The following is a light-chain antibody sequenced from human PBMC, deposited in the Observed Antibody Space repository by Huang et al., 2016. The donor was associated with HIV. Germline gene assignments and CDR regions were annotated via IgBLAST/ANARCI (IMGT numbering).Light chain of an antibody. V-gene: IGKV3-20*01. CDR1: QSVSSSY. J-gene: IGKJ2*01. Sequence: DIVLTQSPGALSLSPGERATLSCRASQSVSSSYLAWYQEKPGQAPRLLIYGASNRATCIPDSFSVSGSGTDFTLTISRLEPEDFAVYYCQQYSSSPWGYTFGQGTKLEIK. CDR3: QQYSSSPWGYT. CDR2: GAS.